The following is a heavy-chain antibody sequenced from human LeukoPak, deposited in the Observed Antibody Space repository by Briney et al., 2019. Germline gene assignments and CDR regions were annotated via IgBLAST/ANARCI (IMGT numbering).Heavy chain of an antibody. CDR3: ARDQPDPARTGPRFGC. CDR1: GITFSSSW. V-gene: IGHV3-7*01. Sequence: GGSLRLSCVASGITFSSSWMSWVRQAPGKGLEWVANINPDGSVKYYADSVKGRFTVYRDNAENSLYLQMNSLRTEDTAVYYCARDQPDPARTGPRFGCWGQGALVTVSS. J-gene: IGHJ4*02. D-gene: IGHD1-1*01. CDR2: INPDGSVK.